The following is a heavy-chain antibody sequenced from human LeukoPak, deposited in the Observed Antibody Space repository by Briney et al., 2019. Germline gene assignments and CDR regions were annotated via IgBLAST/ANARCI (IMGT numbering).Heavy chain of an antibody. CDR1: GFTFTTYW. CDR3: ARYDYGGNYDY. V-gene: IGHV3-7*04. J-gene: IGHJ4*02. Sequence: PGGPLRLSCAASGFTFTTYWMSWVRQAPGEGLESVANIKQDGSEKYYVDSVKGRFTISRDNAKNSLYLQMNSLRAEDTAVYYCARYDYGGNYDYWGQGTLVTVSS. CDR2: IKQDGSEK. D-gene: IGHD4-23*01.